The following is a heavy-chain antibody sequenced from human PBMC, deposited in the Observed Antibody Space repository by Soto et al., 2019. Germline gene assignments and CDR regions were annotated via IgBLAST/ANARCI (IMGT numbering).Heavy chain of an antibody. CDR1: GFTFSSYA. V-gene: IGHV3-23*01. D-gene: IGHD3-10*01. J-gene: IGHJ6*03. CDR2: ISGRDGNT. CDR3: AGDQGPNYMAV. Sequence: GGSLRLSCAASGFTFSSYAMSWVRQAPGKGLEWVSAISGRDGNTYYADSVKGRFTISRDNAKNTVYLQMNSLRAEDTAVYYCAGDQGPNYMAVWGKGTTVTVSS.